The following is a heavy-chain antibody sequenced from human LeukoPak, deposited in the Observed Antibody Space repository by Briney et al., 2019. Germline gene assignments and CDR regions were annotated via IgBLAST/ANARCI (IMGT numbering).Heavy chain of an antibody. CDR3: ARGGYSYGLPFDY. J-gene: IGHJ4*02. CDR2: IFYSGST. D-gene: IGHD5-18*01. V-gene: IGHV4-39*07. CDR1: SGSISDSNFY. Sequence: SEALSLTCSVSSGSISDSNFYWGWIRQPPGKGLEWIGSIFYSGSTDYNPSLKSRVTMSVDTSKNQFSLKLSSVTAADTAVYYCARGGYSYGLPFDYWGQGTLVTVSS.